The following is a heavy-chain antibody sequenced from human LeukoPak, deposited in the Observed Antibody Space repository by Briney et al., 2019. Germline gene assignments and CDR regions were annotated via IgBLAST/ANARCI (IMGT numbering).Heavy chain of an antibody. CDR3: ARAGVLGYSSSWYPLDY. Sequence: SETLSLTCAVYGGSFSGYYWSWIRQPPGKGLEWIGEINHSGSTNYNPSLKSRVTIPVDTSKNQFSLKLSSVTAADTAVYYCARAGVLGYSSSWYPLDYWGQGTLVTVSS. J-gene: IGHJ4*02. CDR2: INHSGST. CDR1: GGSFSGYY. V-gene: IGHV4-34*01. D-gene: IGHD6-13*01.